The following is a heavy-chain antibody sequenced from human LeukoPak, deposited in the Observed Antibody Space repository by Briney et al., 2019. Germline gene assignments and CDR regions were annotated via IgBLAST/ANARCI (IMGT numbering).Heavy chain of an antibody. V-gene: IGHV3-48*02. CDR2: ISSSSSTI. D-gene: IGHD5-24*01. CDR1: GFTFSSYS. CDR3: ARASFQRWLQLGGD. J-gene: IGHJ4*02. Sequence: GGSLRLSCGASGFTFSSYSMNWVRQAPGKGLEWVSYISSSSSTIYYADSVKGRFTISRDNAKNSLYLQMNSLRDEDTAVYYCARASFQRWLQLGGDWGQGTLVTVSS.